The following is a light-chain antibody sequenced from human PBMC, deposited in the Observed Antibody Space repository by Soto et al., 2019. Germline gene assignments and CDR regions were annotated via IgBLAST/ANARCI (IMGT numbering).Light chain of an antibody. V-gene: IGKV1-39*01. CDR2: AAS. CDR1: QSISSY. Sequence: DIQMTQSPSSLSASVGDRVTITCRSSQSISSYLNWYRQTPGKAPKLLIFAASSLQSGVPSRFSGSGSGTDFTLTINSLQPEDFATYYCQQSYTTPLTFGGGTKVDI. J-gene: IGKJ4*01. CDR3: QQSYTTPLT.